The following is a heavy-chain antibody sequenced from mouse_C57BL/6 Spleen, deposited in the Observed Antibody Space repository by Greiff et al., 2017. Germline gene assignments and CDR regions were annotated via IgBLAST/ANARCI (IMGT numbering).Heavy chain of an antibody. CDR1: GYTFTGYW. D-gene: IGHD1-1*01. Sequence: VQGVESGAELMKPGASVKLSCKATGYTFTGYWIEWVKQRPGHGLEWIGEILPGIGSTNYNEKFKGKATFTADTSSNTAYMQLSSLTTEDSAIYYCARRYYGDYAMDYWGQGTSVTVSS. V-gene: IGHV1-9*01. CDR2: ILPGIGST. J-gene: IGHJ4*01. CDR3: ARRYYGDYAMDY.